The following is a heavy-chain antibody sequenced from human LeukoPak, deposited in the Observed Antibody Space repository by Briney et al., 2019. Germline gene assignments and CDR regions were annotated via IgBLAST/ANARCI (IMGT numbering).Heavy chain of an antibody. CDR2: ISYDGSNK. V-gene: IGHV3-30-3*01. CDR1: GFTFSSYA. Sequence: PGGSLRLSCAASGFTFSSYAMHWVRQAPGKGLEWVAVISYDGSNKYYADSVKGRFTISRDNSKNTLYLQMNSLRAEDTAVYYCARDSNYGDYDYFQHWGQGTLVTVSS. CDR3: ARDSNYGDYDYFQH. J-gene: IGHJ1*01. D-gene: IGHD4-17*01.